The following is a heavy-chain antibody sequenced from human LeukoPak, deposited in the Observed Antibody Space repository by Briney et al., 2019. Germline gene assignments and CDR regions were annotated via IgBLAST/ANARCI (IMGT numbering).Heavy chain of an antibody. CDR3: ARPSDSIYYGSGSYFPPFDY. V-gene: IGHV5-51*01. Sequence: GESLKISCKGSGYSFTSYWIGWVRQMPGKGLEWMGIIYPGYSDTRYSPSFQGQVTISADKSISTAYLQWSSLEASDTAMYYCARPSDSIYYGSGSYFPPFDYWGQGTLVTVSS. CDR1: GYSFTSYW. D-gene: IGHD3-10*01. J-gene: IGHJ4*02. CDR2: IYPGYSDT.